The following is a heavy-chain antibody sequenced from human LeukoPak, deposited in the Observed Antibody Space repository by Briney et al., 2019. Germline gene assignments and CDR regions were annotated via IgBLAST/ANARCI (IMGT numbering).Heavy chain of an antibody. D-gene: IGHD5-18*01. V-gene: IGHV3-21*01. CDR1: GFTFSSYS. Sequence: GGSLRLSCAASGFTFSSYSMNWVRQAPGKGLEWVSSISSSSSYIYYADSVKGRFTISRDNAKNSLYLQMNSLRAEDTAVYYCARGVSSGWAAMAFDYWGQGTLVTVSS. CDR2: ISSSSSYI. J-gene: IGHJ4*02. CDR3: ARGVSSGWAAMAFDY.